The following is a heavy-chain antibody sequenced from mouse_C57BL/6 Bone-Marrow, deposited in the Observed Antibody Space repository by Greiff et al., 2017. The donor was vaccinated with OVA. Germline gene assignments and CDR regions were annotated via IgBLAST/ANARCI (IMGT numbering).Heavy chain of an antibody. J-gene: IGHJ4*01. CDR3: ASGGYYVNYAMDY. V-gene: IGHV1-59*01. CDR1: GYTFTSYW. CDR2: IDPSDSYT. D-gene: IGHD2-3*01. Sequence: QVQLKQPGAELVRPGTSVKLSCKASGYTFTSYWMHWVKQRPGQGLEWIGVIDPSDSYTNYNQKVKGKATLTVDTSSSTAYMQLSSLTSEDSAVYYCASGGYYVNYAMDYWGQGTSVTVSS.